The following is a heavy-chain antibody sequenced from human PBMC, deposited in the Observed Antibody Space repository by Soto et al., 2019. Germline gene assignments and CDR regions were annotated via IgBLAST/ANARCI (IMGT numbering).Heavy chain of an antibody. Sequence: SETLSLTCAVSGDSMSSSDYYWGWIRQPPGKGLEWIGSIYYSGSTYYNPSLQSRVAISVDTSKNQFSLKLKSVTAADTAIYYCARRTVDIRTFYSGLKTHCFDYWGQGAPVTVSS. CDR2: IYYSGST. J-gene: IGHJ4*02. CDR1: GDSMSSSDYY. D-gene: IGHD6-19*01. CDR3: ARRTVDIRTFYSGLKTHCFDY. V-gene: IGHV4-39*01.